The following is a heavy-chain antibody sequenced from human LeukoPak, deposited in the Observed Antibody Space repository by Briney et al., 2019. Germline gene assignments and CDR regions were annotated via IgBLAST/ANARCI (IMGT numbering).Heavy chain of an antibody. CDR2: IYSGGST. CDR3: ARDGGYSYGYSAFDI. V-gene: IGHV3-53*01. CDR1: GFTVSSNY. Sequence: PGGSLRLSCAASGFTVSSNYMSWVRQAPGKGLEWVSVIYSGGSTYYADSVKGRFTISRDNSKNTLYLQMNSLRAEDTAVYYCARDGGYSYGYSAFDIWGQGTMVTVSS. J-gene: IGHJ3*02. D-gene: IGHD5-18*01.